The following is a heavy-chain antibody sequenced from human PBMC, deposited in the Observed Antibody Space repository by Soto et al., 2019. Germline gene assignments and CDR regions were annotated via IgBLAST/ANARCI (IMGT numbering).Heavy chain of an antibody. CDR3: ARGNFGYDY. V-gene: IGHV4-31*03. CDR1: GGPITSGDYY. CDR2: IYHSGNT. J-gene: IGHJ4*02. Sequence: QVQLQESGPGLVKPSQTLSLTCTVSGGPITSGDYYWSWIRQHPGKGLEWLGHIYHSGNTYYSPSLKRRISMSVATSTNQFSLHLYSVTAADTAVYYCARGNFGYDYWGQGAQVTVSS. D-gene: IGHD4-4*01.